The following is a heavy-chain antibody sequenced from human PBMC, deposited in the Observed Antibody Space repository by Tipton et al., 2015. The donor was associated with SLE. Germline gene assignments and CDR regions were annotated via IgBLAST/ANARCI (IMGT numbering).Heavy chain of an antibody. CDR3: ASSGRAAGPRDY. J-gene: IGHJ4*02. D-gene: IGHD6-13*01. V-gene: IGHV1-8*02. Sequence: QLVQSGAEVKKPGASVKVSCKASGYTFTSYDINWVRQATGQGLEWMGWMNPNSGNTGYAQKFQGRVTMTRNTSISTAYMELSSLRSEDTAVYYWASSGRAAGPRDYWGQGTLVTVSS. CDR1: GYTFTSYD. CDR2: MNPNSGNT.